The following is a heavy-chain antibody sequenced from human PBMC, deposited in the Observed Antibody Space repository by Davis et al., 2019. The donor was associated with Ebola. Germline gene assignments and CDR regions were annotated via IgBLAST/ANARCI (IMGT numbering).Heavy chain of an antibody. D-gene: IGHD3-3*01. Sequence: GESLKISCAASGFTVSSNYMSWVRQAPGKGLEWVSVIYSGGSTYYADSVKGRFTISRDNSKNTLYLQMNSLRAEDTAVYYCAKDRGVYYDFWSGPGAYGMDVWGQGTTVTVSS. CDR3: AKDRGVYYDFWSGPGAYGMDV. V-gene: IGHV3-53*01. J-gene: IGHJ6*02. CDR2: IYSGGST. CDR1: GFTVSSNY.